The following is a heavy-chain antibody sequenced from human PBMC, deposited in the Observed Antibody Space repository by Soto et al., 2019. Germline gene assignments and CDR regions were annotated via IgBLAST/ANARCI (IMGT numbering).Heavy chain of an antibody. CDR3: ARELPRVYAMGGEWFDP. J-gene: IGHJ5*02. Sequence: SETLSLTCTVSGGSISSGGYYWSWIRQHPGKGLEWIGYIYYSGSTYYNPSLKCRVTISVDTSKNQFSLKLSSVTAADTAVYYCARELPRVYAMGGEWFDPWGQGTLVTVSS. CDR2: IYYSGST. V-gene: IGHV4-31*03. CDR1: GGSISSGGYY. D-gene: IGHD2-8*01.